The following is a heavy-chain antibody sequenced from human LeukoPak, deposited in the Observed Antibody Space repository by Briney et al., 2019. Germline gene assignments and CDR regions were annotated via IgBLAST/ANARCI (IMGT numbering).Heavy chain of an antibody. CDR1: GGSFSDYY. CDR3: ARTIYDYVWGSYRPEILYYFDY. V-gene: IGHV4-34*01. J-gene: IGHJ4*02. Sequence: SETLSLTCAVYGGSFSDYYWSWVRQPPGKGLEWIGEVNHGGSTNYNSPLKSRVTISVNTSKNQFSLKLSCVTAADTAVYYCARTIYDYVWGSYRPEILYYFDYWGQGTLVTVSS. CDR2: VNHGGST. D-gene: IGHD3-16*02.